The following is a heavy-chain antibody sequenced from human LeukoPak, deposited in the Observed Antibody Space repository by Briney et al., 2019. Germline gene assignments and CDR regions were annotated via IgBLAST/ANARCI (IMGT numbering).Heavy chain of an antibody. CDR1: GYTFTGYY. J-gene: IGHJ4*02. D-gene: IGHD2-2*01. CDR3: ARARYCSSTSCYPDPYYFDY. CDR2: INPISGGT. Sequence: ASVKVSCKASGYTFTGYYMHWVRQAPGQGLEWMGRINPISGGTNYAQKFQGRVTMTRDTSISTAYMELSRLRSDDTAVYYCARARYCSSTSCYPDPYYFDYWGQGTLVTVSS. V-gene: IGHV1-2*06.